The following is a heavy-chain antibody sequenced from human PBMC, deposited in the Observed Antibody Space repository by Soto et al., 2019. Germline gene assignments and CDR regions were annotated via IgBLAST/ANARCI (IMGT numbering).Heavy chain of an antibody. CDR1: GYTFSRYG. Sequence: QVQLVQSGAEVKKPGASVKVSCKTSGYTFSRYGISWVRQAPGQGLEWMGWISPYNGNTKYTQNPQGRVTMTTDTYTSKVCMPLRSLTSDDTAVYYCERDPEDITAPATYFQHWGQNPLVTVSS. CDR3: ERDPEDITAPATYFQH. J-gene: IGHJ1*01. D-gene: IGHD6-13*01. CDR2: ISPYNGNT. V-gene: IGHV1-18*04.